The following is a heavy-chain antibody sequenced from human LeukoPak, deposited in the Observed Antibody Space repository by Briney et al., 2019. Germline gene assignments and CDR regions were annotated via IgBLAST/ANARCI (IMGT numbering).Heavy chain of an antibody. CDR1: GGSISSSSYY. D-gene: IGHD1-26*01. CDR3: ASGEPDAFDI. V-gene: IGHV4-61*05. Sequence: SETLSLTCTVSGGSISSSSYYWSWIRQPPGKGLEWIGYIYYSGSTNYNPSLKSRVTISVDTSKNQFSLKLSSVTAADTAVYYCASGEPDAFDIWGQGTMVTVSS. CDR2: IYYSGST. J-gene: IGHJ3*02.